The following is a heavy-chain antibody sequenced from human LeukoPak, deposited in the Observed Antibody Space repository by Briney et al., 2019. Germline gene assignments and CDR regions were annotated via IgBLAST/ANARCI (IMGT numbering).Heavy chain of an antibody. Sequence: SQTLSLTCVISGDSVSSNSAAWNWIRQSPSRGLEWLGRTYYRSKWYRDYAISVKSRITISPDTSKNQVSLQLISVTPEDTAAYYCAREWGMVAARFDYWGRGTLVTVSS. V-gene: IGHV6-1*01. CDR2: TYYRSKWYR. CDR1: GDSVSSNSAA. D-gene: IGHD2-15*01. J-gene: IGHJ4*02. CDR3: AREWGMVAARFDY.